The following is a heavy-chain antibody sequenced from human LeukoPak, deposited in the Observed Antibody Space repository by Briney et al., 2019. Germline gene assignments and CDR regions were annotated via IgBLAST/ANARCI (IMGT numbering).Heavy chain of an antibody. CDR1: GFTFSSYW. CDR2: INSDGSST. CDR3: ARELTYYYDILTGYYGLDYYYGMDV. D-gene: IGHD3-9*01. Sequence: SGGSLRLSCAASGFTFSSYWMHWVRQAPGKGLVWVLRINSDGSSTSYADSVKGRFTISRDNAKNTLYLQMNSLRAEDTAVYYCARELTYYYDILTGYYGLDYYYGMDVWGQGTTVTVSS. V-gene: IGHV3-74*01. J-gene: IGHJ6*02.